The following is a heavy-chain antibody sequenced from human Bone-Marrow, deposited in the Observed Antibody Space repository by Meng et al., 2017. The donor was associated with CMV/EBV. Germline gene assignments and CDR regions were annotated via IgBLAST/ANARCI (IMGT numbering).Heavy chain of an antibody. CDR2: LYSGGNT. Sequence: GKSLKISCSASAFTVSSKYMSWVRQAPGKGLEWLSILYSGGNTYYADSVKGRFTISRDNSKNTLYLQMNILRPEDTAVYYCARHTSDYYYYGIDLWGQGTTVTVAS. V-gene: IGHV3-66*02. J-gene: IGHJ6*02. CDR1: AFTVSSKY. CDR3: ARHTSDYYYYGIDL. D-gene: IGHD2-2*01.